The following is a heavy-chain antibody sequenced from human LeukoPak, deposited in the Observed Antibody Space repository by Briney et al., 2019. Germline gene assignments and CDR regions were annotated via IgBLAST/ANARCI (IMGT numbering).Heavy chain of an antibody. J-gene: IGHJ6*03. CDR3: ARETDPKNPPTLRPIPMDV. V-gene: IGHV1-69*05. CDR1: GGTFSSYA. Sequence: GASVKVSCKASGGTFSSYAISWVRQAPGQGLEWMGGIIPIFGTANYAQKFQGRVTITTDESTSTAYMELSSLRSEDTAVYYCARETDPKNPPTLRPIPMDVWGKGTTVTVSS. CDR2: IIPIFGTA. D-gene: IGHD1-14*01.